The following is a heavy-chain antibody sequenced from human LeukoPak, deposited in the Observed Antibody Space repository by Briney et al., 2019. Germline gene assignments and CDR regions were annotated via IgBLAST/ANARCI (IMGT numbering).Heavy chain of an antibody. V-gene: IGHV3-23*01. CDR2: ISDSGGST. D-gene: IGHD6-13*01. Sequence: PGGSLRLSCVASGFTFNTFGMAWVRQAPGKGLEWVSGISDSGGSTYYADPVKGRFTISRDNSKNTVYLQMNSLRAEDTAIYYCAKSMGRSGWYGGYWGQGILVTVFS. CDR3: AKSMGRSGWYGGY. CDR1: GFTFNTFG. J-gene: IGHJ4*02.